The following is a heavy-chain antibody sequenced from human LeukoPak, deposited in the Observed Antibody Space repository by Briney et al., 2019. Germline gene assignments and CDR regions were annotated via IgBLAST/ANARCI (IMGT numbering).Heavy chain of an antibody. V-gene: IGHV3-30-3*01. Sequence: PGGSLRLSCAASGFTFSSYAMHWVRQAPGKGLEWVAVISYDGSNKYYADSVKGRFTISRDNSKNTLYLQMNSLRAEDTAVYYCVPMIGSHRPGHLPDDILDYWGQGTLVTVSS. CDR2: ISYDGSNK. CDR1: GFTFSSYA. J-gene: IGHJ4*02. D-gene: IGHD3-22*01. CDR3: VPMIGSHRPGHLPDDILDY.